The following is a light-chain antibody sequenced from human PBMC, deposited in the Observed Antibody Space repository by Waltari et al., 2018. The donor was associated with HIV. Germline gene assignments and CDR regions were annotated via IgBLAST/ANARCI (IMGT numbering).Light chain of an antibody. CDR1: QSITTF. Sequence: DIQMTQSPSSLSASVGDRVTITCRASQSITTFLNWYQQKPGKAPTVLIYTASSLQSGVPSRFSGSGSGTNFTLTISSLQPEDFASYYCQQTYSTPPYTFGQGTKLEIK. V-gene: IGKV1-39*01. J-gene: IGKJ2*01. CDR3: QQTYSTPPYT. CDR2: TAS.